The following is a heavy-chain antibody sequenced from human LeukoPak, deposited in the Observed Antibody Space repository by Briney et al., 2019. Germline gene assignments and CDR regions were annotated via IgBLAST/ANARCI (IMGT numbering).Heavy chain of an antibody. V-gene: IGHV3-23*01. CDR1: GFTFSSYA. CDR3: AKAPNYYDSSGYYLL. J-gene: IGHJ4*02. Sequence: GGSLRLSCAAYGFTFSSYAMSWVRQAPGKGLEWVSAISGSGGSTYYADSVKGRFTISRDNSKNTLYLQMNSLRAEDTAVYYCAKAPNYYDSSGYYLLWGQGTLVTVSS. D-gene: IGHD3-22*01. CDR2: ISGSGGST.